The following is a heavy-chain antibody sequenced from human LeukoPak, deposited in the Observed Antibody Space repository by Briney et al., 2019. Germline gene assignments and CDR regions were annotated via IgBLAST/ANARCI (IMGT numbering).Heavy chain of an antibody. V-gene: IGHV4-34*01. D-gene: IGHD2-21*01. J-gene: IGHJ4*02. CDR2: INHSGNS. Sequence: PSETLSLTCSIYGGSFSAYYWNWFRLPPGKGLEWIGEINHSGNSSYNPSLKSRVTISVDTSKNQLSLKLSSVTAADTAVYYCAEIAYAGQILFDYWGQGALVTVSS. CDR1: GGSFSAYY. CDR3: AEIAYAGQILFDY.